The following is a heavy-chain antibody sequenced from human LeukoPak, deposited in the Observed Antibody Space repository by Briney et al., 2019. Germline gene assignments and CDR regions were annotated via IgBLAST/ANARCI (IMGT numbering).Heavy chain of an antibody. CDR3: AKGDCSSTTCYWLYYFDY. D-gene: IGHD2-2*01. CDR2: ISGSGGSA. Sequence: PGGSLRLSCAASGFTFSSYAMSWVRQALGKGLEWVSAISGSGGSAHYADSVKGRFIISRDNSKNTLYLQLNSLRGEDTAVYYCAKGDCSSTTCYWLYYFDYWGQGTLVTVSS. J-gene: IGHJ4*02. V-gene: IGHV3-23*01. CDR1: GFTFSSYA.